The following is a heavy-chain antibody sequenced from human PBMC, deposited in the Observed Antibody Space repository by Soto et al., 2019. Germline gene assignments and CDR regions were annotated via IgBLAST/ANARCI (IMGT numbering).Heavy chain of an antibody. D-gene: IGHD6-19*01. V-gene: IGHV4-39*01. J-gene: IGHJ5*02. CDR2: IYYSGST. CDR3: ARHYSSGSRNWFDP. CDR1: GGSINSSSYF. Sequence: SETLSLTCSVSGGSINSSSYFWGWVRQPPGKGLEWIGSIYYSGSTYYNPSLRSRVTISVDTSKNQFSLKLSSVTAAGTAVFYCARHYSSGSRNWFDPWGQGTLVTVSS.